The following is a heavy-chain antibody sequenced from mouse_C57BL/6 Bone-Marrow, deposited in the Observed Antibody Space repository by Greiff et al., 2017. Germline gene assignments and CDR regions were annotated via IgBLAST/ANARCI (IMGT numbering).Heavy chain of an antibody. CDR1: GYTFTSYW. V-gene: IGHV1-69*01. CDR2: IDPSDSYT. J-gene: IGHJ2*01. CDR3: AREGYYFDY. Sequence: QVQLQQPGAELVMPGASVKLSCKASGYTFTSYWMHWVKQRPGQGLEWIGEIDPSDSYTNYNQKFKGKSTLTVDKSSSTAYMQLSSLTSEDSAVYYCAREGYYFDYGGQGTTLTVSS.